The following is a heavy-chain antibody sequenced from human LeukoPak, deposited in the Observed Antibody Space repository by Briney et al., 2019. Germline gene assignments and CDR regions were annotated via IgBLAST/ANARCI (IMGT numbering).Heavy chain of an antibody. V-gene: IGHV1-2*02. Sequence: ASVKVSCKASGYTFNDYYMHWVRQAPGQGLEWMGRINPDSGGTDYAQKFQGRVTMTRDTSITTAYMDLDRLRSDDTAVYYCARDPLELSGYVVPEGLDPWGQGTLVTVSS. CDR2: INPDSGGT. D-gene: IGHD5-12*01. CDR1: GYTFNDYY. CDR3: ARDPLELSGYVVPEGLDP. J-gene: IGHJ5*02.